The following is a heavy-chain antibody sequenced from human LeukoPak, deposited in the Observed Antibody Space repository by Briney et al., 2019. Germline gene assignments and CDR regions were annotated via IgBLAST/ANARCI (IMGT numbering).Heavy chain of an antibody. D-gene: IGHD5-12*01. J-gene: IGHJ6*02. CDR3: ARDGATIPYYYYGMDV. V-gene: IGHV3-74*01. CDR2: INSDGSST. Sequence: GESLRLSCAASGFTFSSYWMHWVRQAPGKGLVWVSRINSDGSSTSYADSVKGRFTISRDNAKNTLYLQMNSLRAEDTAVYYCARDGATIPYYYYGMDVWGQGTTVTVSS. CDR1: GFTFSSYW.